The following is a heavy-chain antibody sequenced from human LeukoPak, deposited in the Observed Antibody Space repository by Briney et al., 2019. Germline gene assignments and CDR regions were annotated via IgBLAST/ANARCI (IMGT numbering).Heavy chain of an antibody. J-gene: IGHJ4*02. D-gene: IGHD3-16*01. CDR1: GFTFSGYW. Sequence: GGSLRLSRAASGFTFSGYWMNWVRQAPGKGLEWVANIKEDGSEKYYVDSVKGRFTISRDNAKNSLYLQMNSLRGEDTAVYYCARLRGGSYFDYWGQGTLVTVSS. V-gene: IGHV3-7*04. CDR2: IKEDGSEK. CDR3: ARLRGGSYFDY.